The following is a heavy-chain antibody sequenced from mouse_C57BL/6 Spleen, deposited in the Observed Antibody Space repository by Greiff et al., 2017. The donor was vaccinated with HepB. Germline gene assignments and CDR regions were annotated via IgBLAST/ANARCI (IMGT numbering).Heavy chain of an antibody. V-gene: IGHV5-16*01. J-gene: IGHJ3*01. CDR2: INYDGSST. CDR1: GFTFSDYY. CDR3: ARDGYYGSSYGFAY. Sequence: EVKLMESEGGLVQPGSSMKLSCTASGFTFSDYYMAWVRQVPEKGLEWVANINYDGSSTYYLDSLKSRFIISRDNAKNILYLQMSSLKSEDTATYYCARDGYYGSSYGFAYWGQGTLVTVSA. D-gene: IGHD1-1*01.